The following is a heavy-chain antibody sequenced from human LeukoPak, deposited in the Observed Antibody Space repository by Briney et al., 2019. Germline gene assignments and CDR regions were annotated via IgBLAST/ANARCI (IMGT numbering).Heavy chain of an antibody. J-gene: IGHJ5*02. CDR2: IKEDGSEK. D-gene: IGHD2-15*01. CDR3: ARDYEGYCSGGSCFRGTYNWFDP. CDR1: GFTFSAYW. Sequence: GGSLRLSCAASGFTFSAYWMSWVRQAPGKGLEWVANIKEDGSEKYYVDSVKGRFTISRDNSKNTLYLQMNSLRAEDTAVYYCARDYEGYCSGGSCFRGTYNWFDPWGQGTLVTVSS. V-gene: IGHV3-7*01.